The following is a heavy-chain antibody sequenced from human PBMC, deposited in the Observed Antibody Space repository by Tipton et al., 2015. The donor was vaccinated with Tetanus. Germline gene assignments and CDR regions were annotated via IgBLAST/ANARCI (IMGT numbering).Heavy chain of an antibody. J-gene: IGHJ4*02. CDR2: ISAFSGNI. CDR3: ATYRSGWYNYFDY. D-gene: IGHD6-19*01. Sequence: QSGAEVKKPGASVKVSCRASGYTFTHYGINWVRQAPGQGLEWMGWISAFSGNIHNAQKFQGRVTMTTDTSTNTAYMELSSLRSEDTAVYYCATYRSGWYNYFDYWGQGTLVTVSS. V-gene: IGHV1-18*01. CDR1: GYTFTHYG.